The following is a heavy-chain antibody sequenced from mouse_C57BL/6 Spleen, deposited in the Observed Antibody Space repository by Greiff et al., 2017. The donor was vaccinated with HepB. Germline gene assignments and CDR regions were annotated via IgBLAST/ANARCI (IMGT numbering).Heavy chain of an antibody. CDR3: ARPHYGYGGAWFAY. V-gene: IGHV1-55*01. Sequence: QVQLQQPGAELVKPGASVKMSCKASGYTFTSYWITWVKQRPGQGLEWIGDIYPGSGSTNYNEKFKSKATLTVDTSSSTAYMQLSSLTSEDSAVYYCARPHYGYGGAWFAYWGQGTLVTVSA. CDR2: IYPGSGST. J-gene: IGHJ3*01. D-gene: IGHD2-2*01. CDR1: GYTFTSYW.